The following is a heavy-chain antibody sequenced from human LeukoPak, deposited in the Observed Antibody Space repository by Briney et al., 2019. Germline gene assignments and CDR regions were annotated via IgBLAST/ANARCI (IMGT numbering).Heavy chain of an antibody. CDR2: IYYSGST. CDR1: GGSISSYY. J-gene: IGHJ6*02. Sequence: SETLSLTCTVSGGSISSYYWSWIRQPPGKGLEWIGYIYYSGSTNYNPSLKSRVTISVDTSKNQFSLKLSSVTAADTAVYYCARGPIFGVRKNGMDVWGQGTTVTVSS. V-gene: IGHV4-59*08. CDR3: ARGPIFGVRKNGMDV. D-gene: IGHD3-3*01.